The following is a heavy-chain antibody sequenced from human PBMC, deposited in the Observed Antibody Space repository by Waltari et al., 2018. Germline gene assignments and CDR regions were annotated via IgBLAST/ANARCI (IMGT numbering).Heavy chain of an antibody. CDR2: ITSDGTDT. Sequence: EVQLLESGGGLVQPGGSLRLSCIASGFTFTNFAVGWVRQASGKGLEWVSHITSDGTDTYYADSVKGRFTVSRDDSRKTLFLHMSSLRAADTALYYCVKALFASGMKYGVDVWGQGTRVTVSS. V-gene: IGHV3-23*01. CDR3: VKALFASGMKYGVDV. D-gene: IGHD1-1*01. J-gene: IGHJ6*02. CDR1: GFTFTNFA.